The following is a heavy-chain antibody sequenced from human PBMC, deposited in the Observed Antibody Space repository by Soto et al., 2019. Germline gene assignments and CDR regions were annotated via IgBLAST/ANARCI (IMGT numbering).Heavy chain of an antibody. D-gene: IGHD2-2*02. CDR2: IKQDGSEK. J-gene: IGHJ6*02. CDR1: GFTFSSYW. Sequence: PGGSLRLSCAASGFTFSSYWMSWVRQAPGKGLEWVANIKQDGSEKYYVDSVKGRFTISRDNAKNSLYLQMNSLRAEDTAVYYCARDFIGYCSSTSCYKRYGMDVWGQGTTVTVSS. CDR3: ARDFIGYCSSTSCYKRYGMDV. V-gene: IGHV3-7*03.